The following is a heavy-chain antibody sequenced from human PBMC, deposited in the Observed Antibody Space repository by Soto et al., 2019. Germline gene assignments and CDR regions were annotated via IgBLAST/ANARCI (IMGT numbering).Heavy chain of an antibody. CDR2: IWYDGSNK. CDR1: GFTFSSYG. V-gene: IGHV3-33*01. CDR3: ARDLGYYDFWSGYYTRGDYYYGMDV. D-gene: IGHD3-3*01. J-gene: IGHJ6*02. Sequence: GGSLRLSCAASGFTFSSYGMHWVRQAPGKGLEWVAVIWYDGSNKYYADSVKGRFTISRDNSKNTLYLQMNSLRAEDTAVYYCARDLGYYDFWSGYYTRGDYYYGMDVWGQGTTVTVSS.